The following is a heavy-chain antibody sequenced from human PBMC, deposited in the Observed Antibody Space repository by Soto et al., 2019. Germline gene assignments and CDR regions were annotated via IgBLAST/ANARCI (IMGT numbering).Heavy chain of an antibody. V-gene: IGHV3-23*01. CDR3: ATDTLGVAGTGVDS. CDR2: IGGSGGSP. Sequence: EVQVLESGGGLVQPGGSLRLSCAASGVIFSSYAMSWVRQAPGKGLEWVSAIGGSGGSPYYADSVKGRFTISRDNTPNSLYMPMNGLRVEDPAVYSCATDTLGVAGTGVDSWGQGTLVTVSS. J-gene: IGHJ4*02. D-gene: IGHD6-19*01. CDR1: GVIFSSYA.